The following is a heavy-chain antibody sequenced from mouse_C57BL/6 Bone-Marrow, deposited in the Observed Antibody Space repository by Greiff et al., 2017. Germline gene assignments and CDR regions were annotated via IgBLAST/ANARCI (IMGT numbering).Heavy chain of an antibody. CDR1: GYTFPNYW. Sequence: QVQLQQSGAELVRPGTSVKMSCKASGYTFPNYWIGWAKQRPGHGLEWIGDIYPGGGYTNYNEKFKGKATLTADKSSSTAYMQFSSLTSEDSALDYCALTMVTSWFAYWGQGTLVTVSA. CDR2: IYPGGGYT. V-gene: IGHV1-63*01. CDR3: ALTMVTSWFAY. D-gene: IGHD2-3*01. J-gene: IGHJ3*01.